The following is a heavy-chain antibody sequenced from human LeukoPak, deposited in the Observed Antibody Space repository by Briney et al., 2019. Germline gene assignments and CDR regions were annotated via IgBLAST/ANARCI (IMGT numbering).Heavy chain of an antibody. CDR3: ARQGESSLASPFDY. Sequence: SETLSLTCTVSGGSISSYYWSWIRQPPGKGLEWIGYIYYSGSTNYNPSLKSRVTISVDTSKNQFSLKLSSVTAADTAVYYCARQGESSLASPFDYWGQGTLVTVSS. CDR1: GGSISSYY. CDR2: IYYSGST. J-gene: IGHJ4*02. D-gene: IGHD3-10*01. V-gene: IGHV4-59*01.